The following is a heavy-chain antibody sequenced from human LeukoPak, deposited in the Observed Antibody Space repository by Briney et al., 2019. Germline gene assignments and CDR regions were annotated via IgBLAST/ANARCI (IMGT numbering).Heavy chain of an antibody. CDR2: TYYRSKWYY. D-gene: IGHD3-3*02. CDR1: GDSVSSNSAA. J-gene: IGHJ3*02. Sequence: SQTLSLTSAISGDSVSSNSAAWNWIRQSPSRGLEWLGRTYYRSKWYYEYAVFVKSRITINPETSKNQFSLQLNSLTPEDTAVYYCARFSRDAFDIWGQGTMVSVSS. CDR3: ARFSRDAFDI. V-gene: IGHV6-1*01.